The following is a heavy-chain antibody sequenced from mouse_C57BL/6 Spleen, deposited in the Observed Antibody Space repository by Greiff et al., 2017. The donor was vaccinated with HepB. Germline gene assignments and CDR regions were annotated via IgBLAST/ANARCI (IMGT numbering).Heavy chain of an antibody. Sequence: QVQLQQPGAELVRPGTSVKLSCKASGYTFTSYWMHWVKQRPGQGLEWIGVIDPSDSYTNYNQKFKGKATLTVDTSSSTAYMQLSSLTSEDSAVYYCRNGAMDYWGQGPSVTISS. CDR1: GYTFTSYW. CDR3: RNGAMDY. V-gene: IGHV1-59*01. J-gene: IGHJ4*01. D-gene: IGHD2-1*01. CDR2: IDPSDSYT.